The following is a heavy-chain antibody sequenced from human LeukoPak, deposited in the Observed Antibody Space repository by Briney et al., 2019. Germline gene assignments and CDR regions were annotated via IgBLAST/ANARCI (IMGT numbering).Heavy chain of an antibody. J-gene: IGHJ5*02. D-gene: IGHD3-10*01. V-gene: IGHV4-4*07. CDR3: AKAGYGSGTARWFDP. CDR1: GGSISSYY. Sequence: SETLSLTCTVSGGSISSYYWSWIRQPAGKRLEWIGRFYTSGTTNYNPSLKSRVTMSVDASKNQFSLKLSSVTAADTAVYYCAKAGYGSGTARWFDPWGQGTLVTVSS. CDR2: FYTSGTT.